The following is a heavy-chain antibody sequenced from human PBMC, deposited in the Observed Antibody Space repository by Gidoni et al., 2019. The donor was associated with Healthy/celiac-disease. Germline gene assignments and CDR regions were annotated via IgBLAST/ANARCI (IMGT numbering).Heavy chain of an antibody. CDR3: ASYYYDSSGQFNFDY. V-gene: IGHV3-11*05. J-gene: IGHJ4*02. D-gene: IGHD3-22*01. CDR2: ISSSSSYT. Sequence: QVQLVESGGGLVKPGGSLRLSCAASGFTFSDYYMSWIRQAPGKGLEWVSYISSSSSYTNYADSVKGRFTISRDNAKNSLYLKMNSLRAEDTAVYYCASYYYDSSGQFNFDYWGQGTLVTVSS. CDR1: GFTFSDYY.